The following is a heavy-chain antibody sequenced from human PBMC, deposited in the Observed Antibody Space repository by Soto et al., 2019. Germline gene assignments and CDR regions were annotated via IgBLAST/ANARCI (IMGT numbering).Heavy chain of an antibody. Sequence: SETLSLTCTVSGGSISSGDYYWSWIRQPPGKGLEWIGYIYYSGSTYYNPSLKSRVTISVDTSKNQFSLKLSSVTAADTAVYYCARGIGERYCSSTSCYAGANWFDPWGQGTLVTVSS. V-gene: IGHV4-30-4*01. CDR2: IYYSGST. CDR3: ARGIGERYCSSTSCYAGANWFDP. J-gene: IGHJ5*02. D-gene: IGHD2-2*01. CDR1: GGSISSGDYY.